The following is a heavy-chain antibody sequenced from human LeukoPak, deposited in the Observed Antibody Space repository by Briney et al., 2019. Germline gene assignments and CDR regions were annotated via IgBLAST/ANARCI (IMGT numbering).Heavy chain of an antibody. Sequence: ASVKVSCKASGYTFTSYGISWVRQAPGQGLEWMGMINPSGASTNYAQKFQGRVTMTRDLPTSTVHMEVSSLRFEDTAVYYCARDAAAHGLFDYWGQGTLVTVSS. J-gene: IGHJ4*02. CDR3: ARDAAAHGLFDY. CDR1: GYTFTSYG. V-gene: IGHV1-46*01. D-gene: IGHD6-13*01. CDR2: INPSGAST.